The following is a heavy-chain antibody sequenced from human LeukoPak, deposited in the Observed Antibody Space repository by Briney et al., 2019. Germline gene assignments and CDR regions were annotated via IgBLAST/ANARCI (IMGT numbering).Heavy chain of an antibody. D-gene: IGHD3-16*02. CDR1: GGSISSYY. J-gene: IGHJ6*03. Sequence: SETLSLTCTVSGGSISSYYWSWIRQPPGKGLEWIGYIYYSGSTNYNPSLKSRVTISVDTSKNQSSLKLSSVTAADTAVYYCARDYQDYYYMDVWGKGTTVTVSS. CDR3: ARDYQDYYYMDV. V-gene: IGHV4-59*01. CDR2: IYYSGST.